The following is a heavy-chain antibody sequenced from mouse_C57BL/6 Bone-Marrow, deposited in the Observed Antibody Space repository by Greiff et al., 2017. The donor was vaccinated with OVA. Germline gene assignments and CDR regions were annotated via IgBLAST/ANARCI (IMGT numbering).Heavy chain of an antibody. J-gene: IGHJ4*01. CDR2: IWSGGST. D-gene: IGHD2-5*01. CDR1: GFSLTSYG. V-gene: IGHV2-2*01. CDR3: ARTPYYSNSYYYAMDY. Sequence: VKLQESGPGLVQPSQSLSITCTVSGFSLTSYGVHWVRQSPGKGLEWLGVIWSGGSTDYNAAFISRLSISKDNSKSQVFFKMNRLQADDTAIYYCARTPYYSNSYYYAMDYWGQGTSVTVSS.